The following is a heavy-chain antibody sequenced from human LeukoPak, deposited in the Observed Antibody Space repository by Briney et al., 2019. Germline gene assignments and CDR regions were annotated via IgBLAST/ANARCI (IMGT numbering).Heavy chain of an antibody. CDR3: TRGAYTKAN. J-gene: IGHJ4*02. V-gene: IGHV3-49*04. CDR2: IRSKPYGGTP. D-gene: IGHD4-11*01. CDR1: GFTFGDSA. Sequence: PGRSLRLSCTTSGFTFGDSAMSWVRQAPGKGLEWVGYIRSKPYGGTPEYAASVKGRFTISRDDSKNIAYLQMNSLKTEDTAVYYCTRGAYTKANWGQGTLVTVSS.